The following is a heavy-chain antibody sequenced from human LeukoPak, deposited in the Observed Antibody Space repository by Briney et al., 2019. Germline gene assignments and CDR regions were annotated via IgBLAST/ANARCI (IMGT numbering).Heavy chain of an antibody. D-gene: IGHD3-9*01. CDR1: GGTFSSYA. J-gene: IGHJ4*02. V-gene: IGHV1-69*13. Sequence: SVKVSCKASGGTFSSYAISWVRQAPGQGLEWMGGIIPIFGTANYAQKFQGRVTITADESTSTAYMELSSLRSEDTAVYYCARGAYYDILTGYYNPSPFDYWGQGTLVTVSS. CDR3: ARGAYYDILTGYYNPSPFDY. CDR2: IIPIFGTA.